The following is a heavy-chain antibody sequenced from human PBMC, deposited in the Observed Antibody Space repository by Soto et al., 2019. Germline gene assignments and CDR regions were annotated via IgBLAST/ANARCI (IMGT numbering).Heavy chain of an antibody. V-gene: IGHV3-73*02. Sequence: EVQLVESGGGLVQPGGSLELSCEASGFTFSGSAMHWVRQASGKGLEWVGRIRSKTNTYATAYAASVKGRFTISRDDSKNRAYLKMTTLKPEATAVYYCPRIFGEEVYYFNVWARGTLVTVS. J-gene: IGHJ2*01. CDR3: PRIFGEEVYYFNV. CDR2: IRSKTNTYAT. CDR1: GFTFSGSA. D-gene: IGHD3-3*02.